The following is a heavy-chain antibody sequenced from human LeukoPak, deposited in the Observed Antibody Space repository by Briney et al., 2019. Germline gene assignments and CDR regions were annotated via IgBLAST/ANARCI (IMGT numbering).Heavy chain of an antibody. CDR2: ISYDGSNK. D-gene: IGHD3-22*01. CDR3: ARGRVTMIVVDTGDDYYYYMDV. CDR1: GFTFSSYA. Sequence: GGSLRLSCAASGFTFSSYAMHWVRQAPGKGLEWVAVISYDGSNKYYADSVKGRFTISRDNSKNTLYLQMNSLGAEDTAVYYCARGRVTMIVVDTGDDYYYYMDVWGKGTTVTVSS. V-gene: IGHV3-30*04. J-gene: IGHJ6*03.